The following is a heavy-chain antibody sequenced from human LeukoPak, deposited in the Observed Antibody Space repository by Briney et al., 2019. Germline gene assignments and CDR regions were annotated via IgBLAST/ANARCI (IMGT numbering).Heavy chain of an antibody. Sequence: GGSLRLSCAASGFTFSDYYMSWIRQAPGKGLEWVSYISSSGSTLYYVDSVKGRFTNPRANAKNSLSLQMNRLRAEDTAVYYCARDPHGGAFDIWGQRKMVTVSS. CDR1: GFTFSDYY. D-gene: IGHD3-16*01. CDR3: ARDPHGGAFDI. V-gene: IGHV3-11*04. CDR2: ISSSGSTL. J-gene: IGHJ3*02.